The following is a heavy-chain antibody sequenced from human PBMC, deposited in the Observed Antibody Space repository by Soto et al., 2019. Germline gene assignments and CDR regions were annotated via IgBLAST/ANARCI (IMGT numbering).Heavy chain of an antibody. D-gene: IGHD2-15*01. V-gene: IGHV1-46*01. CDR1: GYSFTNYC. CDR2: INPRTGST. CDR3: ARDGGLLTASWHYDL. J-gene: IGHJ2*01. Sequence: QVQLVQSGADVKKPGTSVKVSCKAAGYSFTNYCMYWVRQAPGQGLEWMGMINPRTGSTRYAQKFLDRVTLTRDTSTTTVYMELSTLISDDTAVYYCARDGGLLTASWHYDLWGPGTLVTVSS.